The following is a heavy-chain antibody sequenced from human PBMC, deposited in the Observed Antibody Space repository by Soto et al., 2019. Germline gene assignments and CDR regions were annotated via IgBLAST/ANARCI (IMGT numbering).Heavy chain of an antibody. CDR1: GFTFSSYW. CDR3: ARLLGDATTYDY. Sequence: GGSLRLSCAASGFTFSSYWMSWVRQAPGKGLDWVASMKQDGSERYVDSVKGRFTISRDNAHNLLSLQMNSLRGDDTAVYYCARLLGDATTYDYWGQGTLVTVSS. V-gene: IGHV3-7*01. J-gene: IGHJ4*02. CDR2: MKQDGSER. D-gene: IGHD3-10*01.